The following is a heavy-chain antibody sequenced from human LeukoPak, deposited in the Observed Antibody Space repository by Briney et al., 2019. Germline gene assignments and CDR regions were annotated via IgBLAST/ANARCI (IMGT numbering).Heavy chain of an antibody. CDR2: ISHDGSVN. CDR3: AKELYFGSGSYPDY. D-gene: IGHD3-10*01. V-gene: IGHV3-30*18. Sequence: PGGSLRLSCAASGFTFRSYGMHWVRQAPGKGLEWVAVISHDGSVNHYADSVKGRFTISRDNSKNTVYLQMTSLRPEDTAVYFCAKELYFGSGSYPDYWGQGTLVRVSS. J-gene: IGHJ4*02. CDR1: GFTFRSYG.